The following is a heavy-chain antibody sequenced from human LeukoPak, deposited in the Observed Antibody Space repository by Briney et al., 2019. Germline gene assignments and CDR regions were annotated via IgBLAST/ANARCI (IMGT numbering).Heavy chain of an antibody. Sequence: PSETLSLTCTVSGGSISSSSYYWSWIRQPPGKGLEWIGYIYYSGSTNYNPSLKSRVTISVDTSKNQFSLKLSSVTAADTAVYYCARVHPPRKIDWLSAGSAFDIWGQGTMVTVSS. CDR3: ARVHPPRKIDWLSAGSAFDI. CDR2: IYYSGST. V-gene: IGHV4-61*01. CDR1: GGSISSSSYY. J-gene: IGHJ3*02. D-gene: IGHD3-9*01.